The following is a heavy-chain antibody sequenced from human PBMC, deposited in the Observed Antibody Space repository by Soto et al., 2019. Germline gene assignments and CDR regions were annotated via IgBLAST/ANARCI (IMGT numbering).Heavy chain of an antibody. Sequence: ESGGGVVQPGRSLRLSCAASGFTFSSYAMHWVRQAPGKGLEWVAVISYDGSNKYYADSVKGRFTISRDNSKNTLYLQMNSLRAEDTALYYCARDENIYIAAAGNYYSYGMDVWGQGTTVTVSS. CDR2: ISYDGSNK. CDR3: ARDENIYIAAAGNYYSYGMDV. J-gene: IGHJ6*02. CDR1: GFTFSSYA. D-gene: IGHD6-13*01. V-gene: IGHV3-30-3*01.